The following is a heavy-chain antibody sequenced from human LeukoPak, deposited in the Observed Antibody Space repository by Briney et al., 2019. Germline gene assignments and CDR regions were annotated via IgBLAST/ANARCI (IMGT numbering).Heavy chain of an antibody. CDR2: ISDSSSTI. CDR3: ARWGATGYGDY. D-gene: IGHD3-9*01. V-gene: IGHV3-48*03. CDR1: GFPFRSYG. J-gene: IGHJ4*02. Sequence: GGSLSFSCAASGFPFRSYGMNWVRRAPGKGLKWVSYISDSSSTIYYADSVKGRLTISRDNAKNSLYLQMNSLRAEDTAVYYCARWGATGYGDYWGQGTLVTVSS.